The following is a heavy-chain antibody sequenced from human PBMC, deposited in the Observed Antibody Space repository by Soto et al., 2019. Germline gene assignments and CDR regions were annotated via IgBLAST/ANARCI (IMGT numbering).Heavy chain of an antibody. CDR2: IIPIFGTA. D-gene: IGHD3-22*01. CDR1: GGTFSSYA. J-gene: IGHJ3*02. Sequence: SVKVSCKASGGTFSSYAISWVRQAPGQVLEWLGGIIPIFGTANYAQKFQGRVTITADESTSTAYMELSSLRSEDTAVYYCARDNTYYYDSSGYLDAFDIWGQGTMVTVSS. CDR3: ARDNTYYYDSSGYLDAFDI. V-gene: IGHV1-69*13.